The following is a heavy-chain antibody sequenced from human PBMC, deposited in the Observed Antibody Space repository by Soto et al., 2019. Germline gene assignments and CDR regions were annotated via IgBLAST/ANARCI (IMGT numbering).Heavy chain of an antibody. CDR2: IYYSGST. Sequence: SETLSLTCTVSGGSISSYYWSWIRQPPGKGLEWIGYIYYSGSTNYNPSLKSRVTISVDTSKNQFSLKLSSVTAADTAVYYCARGITIFAVAPPQFDYWGQGNLVTVS. D-gene: IGHD3-3*01. J-gene: IGHJ4*02. CDR3: ARGITIFAVAPPQFDY. V-gene: IGHV4-59*01. CDR1: GGSISSYY.